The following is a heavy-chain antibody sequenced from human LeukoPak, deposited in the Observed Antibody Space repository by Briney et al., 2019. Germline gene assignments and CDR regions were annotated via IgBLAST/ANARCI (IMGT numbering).Heavy chain of an antibody. D-gene: IGHD2-15*01. CDR3: AKSGGVVVGVYFDY. Sequence: GGSLRLSCAASGFNFGDYAMDWVRQAPGKGLEWVSGISWNSGSIGYADSVKGRFTISRDNAKNSLFLEMNNLRVEDTALYYCAKSGGVVVGVYFDYWGQGTLVTVSS. V-gene: IGHV3-9*01. J-gene: IGHJ4*02. CDR2: ISWNSGSI. CDR1: GFNFGDYA.